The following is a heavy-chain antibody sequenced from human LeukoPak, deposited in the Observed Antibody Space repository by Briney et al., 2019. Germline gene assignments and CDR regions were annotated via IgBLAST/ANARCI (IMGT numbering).Heavy chain of an antibody. CDR2: IYYSGST. J-gene: IGHJ4*02. Sequence: SETLSLTCTVSGGSVSSGSYYWSWIRQPPGKGLEWIGYIYYSGSTNYNPSLKSRVTISVDTSKNQFSLKLSSVSAADTAVYYCARGGYSYGYSSFDYWGQGTLVTVSS. CDR3: ARGGYSYGYSSFDY. CDR1: GGSVSSGSYY. V-gene: IGHV4-61*01. D-gene: IGHD5-18*01.